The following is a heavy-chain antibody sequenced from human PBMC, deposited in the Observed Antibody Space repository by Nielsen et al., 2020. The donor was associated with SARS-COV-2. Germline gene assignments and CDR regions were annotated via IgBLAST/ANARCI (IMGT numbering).Heavy chain of an antibody. Sequence: GGSLRLSCAASGFTVSANYMAWVRQAPGKGLEWISSIYVGGNKYYADSVRGRFTISRDNSKNTLYLQMNSLGADDTAIYYCTRRVAGGTMDVWGQGTTVTVSS. J-gene: IGHJ6*02. CDR3: TRRVAGGTMDV. CDR2: IYVGGNK. D-gene: IGHD6-19*01. V-gene: IGHV3-53*01. CDR1: GFTVSANY.